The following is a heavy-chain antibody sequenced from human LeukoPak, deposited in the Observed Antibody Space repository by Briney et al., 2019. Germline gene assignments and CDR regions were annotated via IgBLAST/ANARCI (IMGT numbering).Heavy chain of an antibody. CDR3: ARARNNYDSSGYSALDY. V-gene: IGHV3-33*01. D-gene: IGHD3-22*01. CDR1: GFSFGSFG. Sequence: PGRSLRLSCAASGFSFGSFGMHWVRQAPGKGLEWVAVIWYDGTNIDYGDSVKGRFTISRDNSKNTLYLQMNSLRAEDAAVYFCARARNNYDSSGYSALDYWGQGTLVTVPS. J-gene: IGHJ4*02. CDR2: IWYDGTNI.